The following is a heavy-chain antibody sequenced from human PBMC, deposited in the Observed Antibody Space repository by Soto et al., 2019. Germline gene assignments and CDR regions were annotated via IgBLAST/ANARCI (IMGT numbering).Heavy chain of an antibody. CDR1: GFTFSSYW. Sequence: DLEESGGGLVQPGGSLRLSCAASGFTFSSYWRNWVRQAPGKGLEWVANINQDGSDYNLVASVKGRFTISRDNAKNSLFLQMNALRVEDSAVYYCARTGDGHHDFLDYWGQEILVSVSS. D-gene: IGHD1-1*01. CDR2: INQDGSDY. V-gene: IGHV3-7*01. J-gene: IGHJ4*02. CDR3: ARTGDGHHDFLDY.